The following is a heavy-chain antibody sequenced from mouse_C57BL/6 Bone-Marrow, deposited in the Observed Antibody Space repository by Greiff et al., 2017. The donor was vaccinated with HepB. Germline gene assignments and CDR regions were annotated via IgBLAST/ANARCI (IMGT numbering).Heavy chain of an antibody. D-gene: IGHD1-1*01. CDR1: GFTFSDYG. J-gene: IGHJ3*01. Sequence: DVHLVESGGGLVKPGGSLKLSCAASGFTFSDYGMHWVRQAPEKGLEWVAYISSGSSTIYYADTVKGRFTISRDNAKNTLFLQMTSLRSEDTAMYYCARGDYYGSSYVRFAYWGQGTLVTVSA. CDR2: ISSGSSTI. V-gene: IGHV5-17*01. CDR3: ARGDYYGSSYVRFAY.